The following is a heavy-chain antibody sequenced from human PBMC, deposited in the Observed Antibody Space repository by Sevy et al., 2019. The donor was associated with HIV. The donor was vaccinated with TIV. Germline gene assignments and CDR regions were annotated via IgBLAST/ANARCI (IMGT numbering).Heavy chain of an antibody. V-gene: IGHV1-24*01. CDR3: ATDGGYYDSSGYYPYYYYGMDV. CDR1: GYTLTELS. D-gene: IGHD3-22*01. CDR2: FDPEDGET. Sequence: ASVKVSCKVSGYTLTELSMHWVRQAPGKGLEWMGGFDPEDGETIYAQKFQGRDTMTEDTSTDTAYMELSSLRSEDTAVYYCATDGGYYDSSGYYPYYYYGMDVWGQGTTVTVS. J-gene: IGHJ6*02.